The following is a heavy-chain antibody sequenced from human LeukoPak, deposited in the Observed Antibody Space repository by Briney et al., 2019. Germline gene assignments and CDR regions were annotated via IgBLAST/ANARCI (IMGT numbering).Heavy chain of an antibody. J-gene: IGHJ4*02. CDR2: IWYDGSNK. D-gene: IGHD6-19*01. CDR3: ARDPSTIAVAGLDY. CDR1: GFTFSSYG. Sequence: GGSRRLSGAASGFTFSSYGMHWVRQAPGKGLEWVAVIWYDGSNKYYADSVKGRFTISRDNSKTTLYLQMNSLRAEDTAVYYCARDPSTIAVAGLDYWGQGTLVTVSS. V-gene: IGHV3-33*01.